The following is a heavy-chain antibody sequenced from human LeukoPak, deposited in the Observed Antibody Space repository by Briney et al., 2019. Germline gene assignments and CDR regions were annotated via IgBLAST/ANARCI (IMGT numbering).Heavy chain of an antibody. D-gene: IGHD1-26*01. CDR3: ARSYGEGYYYGMDV. J-gene: IGHJ6*02. CDR1: GGTFSSYA. Sequence: ASVKVSCKASGGTFSSYAISWVRQAPGQGLEWMGGIIPIFGTANYAQKFQGRVTITADESTSTAYMELSSLRSEDTAVYYCARSYGEGYYYGMDVWGQGTTVTVSS. CDR2: IIPIFGTA. V-gene: IGHV1-69*13.